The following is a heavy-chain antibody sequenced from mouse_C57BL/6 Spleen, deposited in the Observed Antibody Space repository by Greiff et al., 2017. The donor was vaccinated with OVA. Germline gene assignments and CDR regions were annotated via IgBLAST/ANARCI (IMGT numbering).Heavy chain of an antibody. CDR3: ARGAVLTGDAMDY. CDR2: IDPNSGGT. Sequence: QVQLKQPGAELVKPGASVKLSCKASGYTFTSYWMHWVKQRPGRGLEWIGRIDPNSGGTKYNEKFKSKATLTVDKPSRTAYMQLSSLTSEDSAFYYCARGAVLTGDAMDYGVKEPQSPSPQ. CDR1: GYTFTSYW. J-gene: IGHJ4*01. V-gene: IGHV1-72*01. D-gene: IGHD1-1*01.